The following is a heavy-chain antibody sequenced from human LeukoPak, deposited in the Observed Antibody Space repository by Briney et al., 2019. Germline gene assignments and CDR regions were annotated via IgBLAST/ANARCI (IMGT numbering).Heavy chain of an antibody. CDR1: GFTFSSYA. CDR2: ISYDGSNK. CDR3: ARGGVLRYFDWLLPHYYYYGMDV. D-gene: IGHD3-9*01. J-gene: IGHJ6*02. Sequence: GGSLRLSCAASGFTFSSYAMHWVRQAPGKGLEWVAVISYDGSNKYYADSVKGQFTIPRDNSKNTLYLQMNSLRAEDTAVYYCARGGVLRYFDWLLPHYYYYGMDVWGQGPRSPSP. V-gene: IGHV3-30-3*01.